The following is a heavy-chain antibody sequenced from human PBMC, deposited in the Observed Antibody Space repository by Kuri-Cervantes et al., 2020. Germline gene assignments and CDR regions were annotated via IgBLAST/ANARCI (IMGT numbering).Heavy chain of an antibody. J-gene: IGHJ4*02. Sequence: SETLSLTCTVSGGSVSSGSYYWSWIRQPPGKGLEWIGYIYYSGSTYYNPSLKSRVTISVDTSKNQFSLKLSSVTAADTAVYYCARGKRYNWNYGGNFDYWGQGTLVTVSS. CDR1: GGSVSSGSYY. D-gene: IGHD1-7*01. V-gene: IGHV4-61*01. CDR3: ARGKRYNWNYGGNFDY. CDR2: IYYSGST.